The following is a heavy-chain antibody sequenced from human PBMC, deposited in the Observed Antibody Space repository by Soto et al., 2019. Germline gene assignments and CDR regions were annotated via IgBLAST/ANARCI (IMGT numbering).Heavy chain of an antibody. CDR1: GFSVTTSTVA. D-gene: IGHD3-10*01. V-gene: IGHV2-5*02. CDR3: AHMDAFRGLKIDS. CDR2: IYWDDDK. Sequence: QVTLKESGPPLVKPTQTLTLTCTFSGFSVTTSTVAVGWIRQPPGKALDWLALIYWDDDKRYSPSLKSRLTITKDTSKNQVVLTLTNVDPMDTGTYFCAHMDAFRGLKIDSWGQGTLVTVSS. J-gene: IGHJ4*02.